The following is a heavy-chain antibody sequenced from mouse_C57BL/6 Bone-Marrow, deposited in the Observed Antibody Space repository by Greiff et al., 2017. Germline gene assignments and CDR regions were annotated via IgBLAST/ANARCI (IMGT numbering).Heavy chain of an antibody. D-gene: IGHD1-1*01. J-gene: IGHJ4*01. CDR3: TRGDTTVVAYYAMDY. Sequence: EVQLQQSGTVLARPGASVKMSCKTSGYTFTSYWMHWVKQRPGQGLEWIGAIYPGNSDTSYNQKFKGKAKLTAVTSSSTAYMELSSLTNEDSAVYYCTRGDTTVVAYYAMDYWGQGTSVTVSS. CDR1: GYTFTSYW. CDR2: IYPGNSDT. V-gene: IGHV1-5*01.